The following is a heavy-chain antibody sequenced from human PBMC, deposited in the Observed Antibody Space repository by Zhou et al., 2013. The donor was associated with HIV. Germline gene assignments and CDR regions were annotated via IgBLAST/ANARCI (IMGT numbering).Heavy chain of an antibody. V-gene: IGHV1-18*04. CDR3: ARGPSGSQSYFDS. CDR1: GYIFNQYG. CDR2: VNPYNGDT. J-gene: IGHJ4*02. D-gene: IGHD1-26*01. Sequence: QVQLMQSGTELKKPGASVKVSCTVSGYIFNQYGLHWVRQAPGQRPEWMGWVNPYNGDTNYSEKFLGRVTMKKDTYTGTAYMELKSLTSADTALYYCARGPSGSQSYFDSWGQGTLVFVSS.